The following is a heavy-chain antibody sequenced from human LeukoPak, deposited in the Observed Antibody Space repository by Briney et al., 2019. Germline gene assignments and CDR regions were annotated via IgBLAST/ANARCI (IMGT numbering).Heavy chain of an antibody. CDR1: GFTFSSYW. D-gene: IGHD6-19*01. Sequence: PGGSLRLSCAASGFTFSSYWMSWVRQAPGKGLEWVAVISYDGSNKYYADSVKGRFTISRDNSKNTLYLQMNSLRAEDTAVYYCANNGIAVAGTLDYWGQGTLVTVSS. V-gene: IGHV3-30*18. CDR2: ISYDGSNK. CDR3: ANNGIAVAGTLDY. J-gene: IGHJ4*02.